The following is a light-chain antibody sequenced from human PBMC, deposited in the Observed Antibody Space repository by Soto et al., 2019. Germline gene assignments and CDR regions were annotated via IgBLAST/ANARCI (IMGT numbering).Light chain of an antibody. V-gene: IGLV1-40*01. CDR3: QSYDSTLSARYV. CDR1: SSNIGANYD. J-gene: IGLJ1*01. CDR2: GNS. Sequence: QSVLTQPPSVSGAPGQRVTISCTGSSSNIGANYDVHWYQQRPGTAPKLLIVGNSNRPSGVPDLFSGSKSGTSASLAITGLQAEDEGDYYCQSYDSTLSARYVFGTGTKLTVL.